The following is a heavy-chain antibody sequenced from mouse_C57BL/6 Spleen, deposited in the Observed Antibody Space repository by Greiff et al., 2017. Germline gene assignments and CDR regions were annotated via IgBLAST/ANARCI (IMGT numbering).Heavy chain of an antibody. CDR2: IDPSDSYT. V-gene: IGHV1-50*01. J-gene: IGHJ2*01. D-gene: IGHD4-1*01. CDR1: GYTFTSYW. CDR3: ARGKLGNY. Sequence: QVQLQQPGAELVKPGASVKLSCKASGYTFTSYWMQWVKQRPGQGLEWIGEIDPSDSYTNYNQKFTGKATLTVDTSSSTAYMQLSSLTSEDSAVYYCARGKLGNYWGQGTTLTVSS.